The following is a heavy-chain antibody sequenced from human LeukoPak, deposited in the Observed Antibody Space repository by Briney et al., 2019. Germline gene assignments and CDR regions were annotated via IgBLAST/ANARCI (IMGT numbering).Heavy chain of an antibody. CDR1: GFTFDNYA. CDR3: AKGDSSGYHD. D-gene: IGHD3-22*01. CDR2: ISWNRGSI. Sequence: GGSLRLSCEASGFTFDNYAMHWVRQAPGKGLEWVSGISWNRGSIGYADSVKGRFTISRDNAKNSLYLEMNSLRAEDTALYYCAKGDSSGYHDWGQGTLVTVSS. J-gene: IGHJ4*02. V-gene: IGHV3-9*01.